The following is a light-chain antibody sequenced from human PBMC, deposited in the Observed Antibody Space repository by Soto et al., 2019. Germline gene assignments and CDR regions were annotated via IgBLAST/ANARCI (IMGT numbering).Light chain of an antibody. J-gene: IGKJ4*01. V-gene: IGKV3-11*01. Sequence: EIVLTQSPATLSLSPGERATLSCRASQSVSSYLAWYEQKPGQAPRLLIYDASNRATGIPARFSGRWSGTDFTLTISSIEPADIAVYYCQQRINWPLTFGGGPKVEVK. CDR1: QSVSSY. CDR2: DAS. CDR3: QQRINWPLT.